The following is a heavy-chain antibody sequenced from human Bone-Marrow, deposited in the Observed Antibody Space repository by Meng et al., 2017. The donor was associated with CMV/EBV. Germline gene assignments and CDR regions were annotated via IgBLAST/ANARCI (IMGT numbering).Heavy chain of an antibody. V-gene: IGHV4-34*01. CDR1: GESFSGHY. Sequence: GSLRLSCAVYGESFSGHYWSWVRQTPEKGLEWIGEINDSGSANHNPFLKSRVVVSADTSKNQFSLRLTSVTAADTAIYYCVRDKSSLGTPRRFFDSWGQGTRVTGSS. CDR3: VRDKSSLGTPRRFFDS. CDR2: INDSGSA. J-gene: IGHJ4*02. D-gene: IGHD1/OR15-1a*01.